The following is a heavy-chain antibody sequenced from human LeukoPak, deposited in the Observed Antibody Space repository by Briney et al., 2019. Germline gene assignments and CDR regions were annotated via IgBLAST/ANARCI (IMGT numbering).Heavy chain of an antibody. CDR2: INHSGST. V-gene: IGHV4-34*01. D-gene: IGHD5-18*01. J-gene: IGHJ4*02. Sequence: SETLSLTCAVYGGSFSGYYWSWIRQPPGKGLEWIGEINHSGSTNYNPSLKSQVTISVDTSKNQFSLKLSSVTAADTAVYYCARARLQLWYTFDYWGQGTLVTVSS. CDR1: GGSFSGYY. CDR3: ARARLQLWYTFDY.